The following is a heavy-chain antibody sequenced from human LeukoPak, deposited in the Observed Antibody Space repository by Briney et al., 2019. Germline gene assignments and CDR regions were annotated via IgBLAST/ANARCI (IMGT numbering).Heavy chain of an antibody. J-gene: IGHJ4*02. CDR2: ISYDGSNK. D-gene: IGHD1-26*01. V-gene: IGHV3-30-3*01. CDR3: ARGLVGATFRRLNKLDY. CDR1: GFTFSSYA. Sequence: PGGSLRLSCAASGFTFSSYAMHWVRQAPGKGLEWVAVISYDGSNKYYADSVKGRFTISRDNSKNTLYLQMNSLRAEDTAVYYCARGLVGATFRRLNKLDYWGQGTLVTVSS.